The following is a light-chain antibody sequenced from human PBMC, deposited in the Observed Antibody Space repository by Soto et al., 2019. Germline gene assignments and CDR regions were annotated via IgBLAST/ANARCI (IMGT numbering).Light chain of an antibody. J-gene: IGKJ5*01. CDR3: QQYNSYPIT. V-gene: IGKV1-9*01. CDR2: KAS. CDR1: QGISSY. Sequence: DIQLTQSPSFLSASVGDRVTISCRMSQGISSYLAWYQQKPGKAPKLLIYKASTLKSGVPSRFSGSGSGTEFTLTISSLQPDDFATYYCQQYNSYPITFGQGTRLEIK.